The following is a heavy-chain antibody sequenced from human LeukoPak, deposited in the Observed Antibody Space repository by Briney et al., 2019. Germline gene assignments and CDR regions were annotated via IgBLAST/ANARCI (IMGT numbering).Heavy chain of an antibody. Sequence: GASVKVSCKASGYTFTSYYMHWVGQAPGEGLERMGIINPNNGNTIYAQMSQGRVTMTRYTSTSTVYMELSSLKSEDTAVYYCAAEGDYWGQGTLVTVSS. CDR1: GYTFTSYY. CDR3: AAEGDY. J-gene: IGHJ4*02. CDR2: INPNNGNT. V-gene: IGHV1-46*01.